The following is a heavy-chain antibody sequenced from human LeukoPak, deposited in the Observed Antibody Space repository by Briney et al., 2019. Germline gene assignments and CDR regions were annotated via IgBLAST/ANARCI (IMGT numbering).Heavy chain of an antibody. J-gene: IGHJ4*02. CDR2: ISTSGST. V-gene: IGHV4-4*07. D-gene: IGHD4-17*01. CDR1: GGSISSYY. CDR3: ASSYGDYLYFDY. Sequence: SETLSLTCTVSGGSISSYYWSWIRQPAGKGLEWIGRISTSGSTNYNPSLKSRVTISVDTSKNQFSLKLSSVTAADTAVYYCASSYGDYLYFDYWGQGTLVTVSS.